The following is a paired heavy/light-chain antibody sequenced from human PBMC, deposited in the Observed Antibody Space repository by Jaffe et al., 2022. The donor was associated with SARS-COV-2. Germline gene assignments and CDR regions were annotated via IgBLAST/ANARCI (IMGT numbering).Heavy chain of an antibody. Sequence: QVQLVESGGGVVQPGRSLRLSCAASAFTFSSYALHWVRQAPGKGLEWVAVISYDGSNKFYADSVKGRFTISRDNSMDTLYLQMNSLRIEDTAMYYCARDVMIVVGTRMSAFDIWGQGTMVTVSS. J-gene: IGHJ3*02. CDR3: ARDVMIVVGTRMSAFDI. CDR1: AFTFSSYA. D-gene: IGHD3-22*01. V-gene: IGHV3-30*04. CDR2: ISYDGSNK.
Light chain of an antibody. V-gene: IGLV2-8*01. J-gene: IGLJ2*01. Sequence: QSALTQPPSASGSPGQSVTISCTGSSSDVGAYNYVSWYQQHPGKAPKLMIYEVSKRPSGVPDRFSGSKSGNTASLTVSGLQAEDEADYYCSSYAGSREVFGGGTKLTVL. CDR1: SSDVGAYNY. CDR2: EVS. CDR3: SSYAGSREV.